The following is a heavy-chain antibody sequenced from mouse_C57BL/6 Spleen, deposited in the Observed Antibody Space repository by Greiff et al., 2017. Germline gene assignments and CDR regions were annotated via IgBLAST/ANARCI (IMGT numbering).Heavy chain of an antibody. D-gene: IGHD1-1*01. Sequence: VKLVESEPELVKPGASVKISCKASGYAFSSSWMNWVKQRPGKGLEWIGRIYPGDGDTNYNGKFKGKATLTADKSSSTAYMQLSSLTSEDSAVYFCAREDYYGSSYVDYWGQGTTLTVSS. CDR3: AREDYYGSSYVDY. J-gene: IGHJ2*01. CDR1: GYAFSSSW. V-gene: IGHV1-82*01. CDR2: IYPGDGDT.